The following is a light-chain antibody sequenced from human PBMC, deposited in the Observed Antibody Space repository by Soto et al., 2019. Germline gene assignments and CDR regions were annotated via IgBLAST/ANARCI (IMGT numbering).Light chain of an antibody. J-gene: IGLJ2*01. V-gene: IGLV1-44*01. CDR1: SSNIGSNS. Sequence: QAVVTQPPSASGTPGQRVTISCSGSSSNIGSNSVIWYQQLPGATPKFVIYGDDQRPSWVPDRFSGSKSGTSASLAISGLQSEDEADYYCAVWDASLNGVLFGGGTKVTVL. CDR2: GDD. CDR3: AVWDASLNGVL.